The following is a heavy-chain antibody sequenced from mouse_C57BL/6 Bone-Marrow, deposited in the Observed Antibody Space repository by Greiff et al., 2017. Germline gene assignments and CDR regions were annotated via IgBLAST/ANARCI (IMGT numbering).Heavy chain of an antibody. D-gene: IGHD1-1*01. Sequence: QVQLQQSGAELARPGASVKLSCKASGYTFTSYGISWVKQRTGQGLEWIGEIYPRSGTTNYNEKFKGKATLTADKSSSTAYMELRSLTSEYSAVYCCETDYHGSSYWWYFDVWGTGTTVTVSS. V-gene: IGHV1-81*01. CDR1: GYTFTSYG. CDR2: IYPRSGTT. CDR3: ETDYHGSSYWWYFDV. J-gene: IGHJ1*03.